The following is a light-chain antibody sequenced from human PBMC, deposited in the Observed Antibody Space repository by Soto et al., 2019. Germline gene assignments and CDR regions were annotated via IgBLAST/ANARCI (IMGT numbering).Light chain of an antibody. J-gene: IGKJ3*01. CDR1: QNVSTY. Sequence: EIVLTQSPATLSLSPGERVTLSCRASQNVSTYLAWYQQKPGQAPRLLIYDASDRATGIPARFSGSGSGTDFTLTISSLEPEDSAVYYWQQRTNWLTFGPGTKVDIK. V-gene: IGKV3-11*01. CDR3: QQRTNWLT. CDR2: DAS.